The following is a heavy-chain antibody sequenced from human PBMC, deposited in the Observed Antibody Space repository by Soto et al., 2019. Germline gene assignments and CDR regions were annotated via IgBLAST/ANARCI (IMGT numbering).Heavy chain of an antibody. V-gene: IGHV3-30*18. CDR1: GFTFSSYG. D-gene: IGHD2-2*01. CDR3: AKDPSSRGDY. Sequence: QVQLVESGGGVVQPGRSLRLSCAASGFTFSSYGMHWVRQAPGKGLEWVAVISYDGSNKYYADSVKGRFTISRDNSKNTLYLQMNSLRAEDTAVYYCAKDPSSRGDYWGQGTLVTVSS. J-gene: IGHJ4*02. CDR2: ISYDGSNK.